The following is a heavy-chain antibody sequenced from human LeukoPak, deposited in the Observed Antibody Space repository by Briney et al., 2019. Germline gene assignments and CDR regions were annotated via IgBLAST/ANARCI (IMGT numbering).Heavy chain of an antibody. Sequence: ASVKVSCKASGYTFTSYDINWVRQATGQGLEWMGWMNPNSGNTGYAQKFQGRVTMTRHTSISTAYMELSSLRTDDTAVYYCARDRRGYCSGGGCRRFDPWGQGTLVTVSS. V-gene: IGHV1-8*01. CDR3: ARDRRGYCSGGGCRRFDP. D-gene: IGHD2-15*01. CDR2: MNPNSGNT. J-gene: IGHJ5*02. CDR1: GYTFTSYD.